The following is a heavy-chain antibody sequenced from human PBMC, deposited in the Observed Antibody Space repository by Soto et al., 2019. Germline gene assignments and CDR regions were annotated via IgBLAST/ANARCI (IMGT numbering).Heavy chain of an antibody. V-gene: IGHV1-18*04. CDR2: ISAYNGNT. D-gene: IGHD3-22*01. J-gene: IGHJ5*02. CDR1: GYTFTSYG. Sequence: ASVKVSCKASGYTFTSYGISWVRQAPGQGLEWMGWISAYNGNTKYAQKFQGRVTITTDTSTSTAYMELTRLRSDDTAVYYCAGDPDSHYNDSHAYSYPWGQGTLVTVSS. CDR3: AGDPDSHYNDSHAYSYP.